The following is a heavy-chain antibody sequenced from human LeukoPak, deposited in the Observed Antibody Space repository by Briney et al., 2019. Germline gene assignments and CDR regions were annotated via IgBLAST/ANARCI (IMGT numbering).Heavy chain of an antibody. Sequence: GGSLRLSCAASGFTFSRNWMCWVRQAPGKGLEWVANIKHDGSEESYVDSVKGRFTVSRDNAKNSLYLQMNSLRAEDTAVYYCARGGGYPDYWGQGALVTVSS. CDR2: IKHDGSEE. J-gene: IGHJ4*02. CDR1: GFTFSRNW. CDR3: ARGGGYPDY. V-gene: IGHV3-7*01. D-gene: IGHD3-22*01.